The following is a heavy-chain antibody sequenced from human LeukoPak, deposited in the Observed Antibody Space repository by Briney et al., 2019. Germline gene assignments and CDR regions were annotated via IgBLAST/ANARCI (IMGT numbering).Heavy chain of an antibody. V-gene: IGHV4-30-2*01. CDR2: IYHSGST. CDR1: GFIFSSWAM. CDR3: ARAIPAAPERGPFDY. J-gene: IGHJ4*02. Sequence: LRLSCAASGFIFSSWAMHWVRQPPGKGLEWTGYIYHSGSTYYNPSLKSRVTISVDRSKNQFSLKLSSVTAADTAVYYCARAIPAAPERGPFDYWGQGTLVTVSS. D-gene: IGHD2-2*01.